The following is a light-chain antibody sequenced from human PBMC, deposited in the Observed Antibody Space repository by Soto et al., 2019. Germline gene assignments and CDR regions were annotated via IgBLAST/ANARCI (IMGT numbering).Light chain of an antibody. CDR2: EVS. CDR1: SSDVGGYNY. J-gene: IGLJ1*01. Sequence: QSVLTQPASVSGSPGQSTTISCTGTSSDVGGYNYVSWYKQHPGKAPKLMIYEVSNRPSGVSNRFSGSKSGNTASLTISGLQDEHEADYYCSSYPRSPTPGFGTGTKATV. V-gene: IGLV2-14*01. CDR3: SSYPRSPTPG.